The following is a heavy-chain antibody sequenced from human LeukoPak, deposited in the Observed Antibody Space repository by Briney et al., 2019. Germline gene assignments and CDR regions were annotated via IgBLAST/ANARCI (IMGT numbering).Heavy chain of an antibody. Sequence: PGGFLRLSCAASGFTVITNDMTWVRQAPGKGLEWVSVLYSDGNTKYADSVQGRFTISRDNSKNTLYLEMNGLSPDDTAVYYCARGVEPLAANTLAYWGQGTLVTVSS. J-gene: IGHJ4*02. CDR2: LYSDGNT. D-gene: IGHD1-14*01. CDR1: GFTVITND. V-gene: IGHV3-53*01. CDR3: ARGVEPLAANTLAY.